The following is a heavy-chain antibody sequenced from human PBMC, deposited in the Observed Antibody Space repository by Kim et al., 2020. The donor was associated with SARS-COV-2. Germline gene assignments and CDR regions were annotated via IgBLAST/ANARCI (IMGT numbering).Heavy chain of an antibody. CDR3: ARRPPVRIAVAGTNDWFDP. J-gene: IGHJ5*02. Sequence: SETLSLTCTVSGGSISSSSYYWGWIRQPPGKGLEWIGCIYYSGSTYYNPSLKSRVTISVDTSKNQFSLKLSSVTAADTAVYYCARRPPVRIAVAGTNDWFDPWGQGTMVTVSS. CDR2: IYYSGST. V-gene: IGHV4-39*01. CDR1: GGSISSSSYY. D-gene: IGHD6-19*01.